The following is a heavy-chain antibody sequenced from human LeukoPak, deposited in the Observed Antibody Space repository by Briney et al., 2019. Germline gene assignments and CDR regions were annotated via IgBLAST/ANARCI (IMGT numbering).Heavy chain of an antibody. J-gene: IGHJ4*02. Sequence: SETLSLTCTVSGGSISSYYRSWIRQPPGKGLEWIGYIYYSGSTNYNPSLKSRVTISVDTSKNQFSLKLSSVTAADTAVYYCARGDSFDYWGQGTLVTVSS. CDR2: IYYSGST. V-gene: IGHV4-59*01. CDR3: ARGDSFDY. CDR1: GGSISSYY.